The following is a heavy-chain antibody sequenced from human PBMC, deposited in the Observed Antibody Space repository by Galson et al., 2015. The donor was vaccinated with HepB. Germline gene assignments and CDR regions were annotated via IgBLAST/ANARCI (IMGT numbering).Heavy chain of an antibody. CDR3: ARDLGRRLHYYDSSGYDGGD. CDR2: IYSGGST. V-gene: IGHV3-53*01. CDR1: GFTVSSNY. Sequence: SLRLSCAASGFTVSSNYMSWVRQAPGKGLEWVSVIYSGGSTYYADSVKGRFTISRDNSKNTLYLQMNSLRAEDTAVYYCARDLGRRLHYYDSSGYDGGDWGQGTLVTVSS. J-gene: IGHJ4*02. D-gene: IGHD3-22*01.